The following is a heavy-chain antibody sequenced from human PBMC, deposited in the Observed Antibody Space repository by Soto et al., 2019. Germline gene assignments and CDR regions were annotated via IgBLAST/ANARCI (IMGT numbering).Heavy chain of an antibody. Sequence: GSLRLSYAASGFTFSSYARRWVRQAQGKGLEWVSAISGSGGSTYYADSVKGRFTISRDNSKNTLYLQMNSLRAEDTAVYYCAKDYQAYDFLSGYYTQFDFWGQGTLVTGTS. D-gene: IGHD3-3*01. CDR3: AKDYQAYDFLSGYYTQFDF. J-gene: IGHJ4*02. CDR2: ISGSGGST. CDR1: GFTFSSYA. V-gene: IGHV3-23*01.